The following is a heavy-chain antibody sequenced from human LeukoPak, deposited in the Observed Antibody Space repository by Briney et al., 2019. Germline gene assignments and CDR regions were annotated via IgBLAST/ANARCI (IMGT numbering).Heavy chain of an antibody. D-gene: IGHD6-19*01. CDR3: AIYNLGSGWYGHFDY. Sequence: GGSLRLSCAASGFTFSSYAMSWVRQAPGKGLEWVSAISGSGGSTYYADSVKGRFTISRDNSKNTLYLQMNSLRAEDTAVYYCAIYNLGSGWYGHFDYWGQGTLVTVSS. V-gene: IGHV3-23*01. CDR1: GFTFSSYA. J-gene: IGHJ4*02. CDR2: ISGSGGST.